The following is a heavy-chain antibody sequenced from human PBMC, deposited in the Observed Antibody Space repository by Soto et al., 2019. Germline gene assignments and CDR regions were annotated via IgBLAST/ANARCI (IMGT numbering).Heavy chain of an antibody. V-gene: IGHV1-69*13. CDR1: GGTFSRSA. J-gene: IGHJ4*02. CDR3: ARDGTLYDSSAYYYVY. D-gene: IGHD3-22*01. Sequence: SVKVSCKASGGTFSRSAINWVRQAPGQGLEWMGGIVPVFGKANYAQKFQGRVTITADESTSTGYMELRSLTSGDTAVYYCARDGTLYDSSAYYYVYWGQGTLVTVSS. CDR2: IVPVFGKA.